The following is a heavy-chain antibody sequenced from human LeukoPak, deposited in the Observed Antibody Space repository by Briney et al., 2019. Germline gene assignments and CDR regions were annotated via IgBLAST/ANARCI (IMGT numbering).Heavy chain of an antibody. Sequence: QTGGSLRLSCVASGXTFSNYWMSWVRQAPGKGLEWVANIKQDGSDKYYVDSVKGRFTISRDNDKNSLYLQMNSLRAEDTAVYYCARGGGSVDYWGQGTLVTVSS. J-gene: IGHJ4*02. D-gene: IGHD4-23*01. CDR1: GXTFSNYW. V-gene: IGHV3-7*05. CDR2: IKQDGSDK. CDR3: ARGGGSVDY.